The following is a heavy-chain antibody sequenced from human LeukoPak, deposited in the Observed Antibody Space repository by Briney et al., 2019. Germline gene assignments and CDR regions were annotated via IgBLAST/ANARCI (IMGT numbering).Heavy chain of an antibody. CDR2: IYTTGTA. D-gene: IGHD1-7*01. CDR3: ARFRYNWNLGLGAFDI. V-gene: IGHV4-4*07. CDR1: GGSIGPYY. Sequence: PSETLSLTCLLSGGSIGPYYWSWIRQAAGKGPEWIGRIYTTGTADYNPSLKGRVFLSVDTSMNQFSLKVTSVTAADTAVYYCARFRYNWNLGLGAFDIWGQGTMVTVSS. J-gene: IGHJ3*02.